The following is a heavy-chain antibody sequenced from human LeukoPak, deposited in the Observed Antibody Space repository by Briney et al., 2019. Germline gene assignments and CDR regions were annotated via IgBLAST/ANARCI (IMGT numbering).Heavy chain of an antibody. CDR1: GFTFDDYG. V-gene: IGHV3-21*01. CDR2: ISSSSSYI. Sequence: KSGGSLRLSCAASGFTFDDYGMSWVRQAPGKGLEWVSSISSSSSYIYYADSVKGRFTISRDNVKNSLYLQMNSLRAEDTAVYYCARDHRYFDWLLYIAWDYWGQGTLVTVSS. J-gene: IGHJ4*02. CDR3: ARDHRYFDWLLYIAWDY. D-gene: IGHD3-9*01.